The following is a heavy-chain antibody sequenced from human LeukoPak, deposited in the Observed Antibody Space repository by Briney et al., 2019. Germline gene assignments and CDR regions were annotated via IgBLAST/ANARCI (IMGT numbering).Heavy chain of an antibody. J-gene: IGHJ4*02. CDR1: GGSVSSYY. Sequence: SETLSLTCTVSGGSVSSYYWSWIRQPPGKGLEWIGYIYYSGSTYYNPSLKSRVTISVDTSKNQFSLKLSSVTAADTAVYYCARRDAGLIVVDYWGQGTLVTVSS. CDR3: ARRDAGLIVVDY. D-gene: IGHD2-15*01. V-gene: IGHV4-59*04. CDR2: IYYSGST.